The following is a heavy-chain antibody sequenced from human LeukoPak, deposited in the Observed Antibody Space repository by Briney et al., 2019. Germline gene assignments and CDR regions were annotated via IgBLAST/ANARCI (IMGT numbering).Heavy chain of an antibody. CDR1: GYTFINYD. CDR2: INPNSGGT. V-gene: IGHV1-2*02. Sequence: ASVKVSCKASGYTFINYDILWVRQAPGQGLEWMGWINPNSGGTNYAQKFQGRVTMARDTSISTAYMELSRLRSDDTAVYYCAREDSSGLYYFDYWGQGTLVTVSS. D-gene: IGHD3-22*01. J-gene: IGHJ4*02. CDR3: AREDSSGLYYFDY.